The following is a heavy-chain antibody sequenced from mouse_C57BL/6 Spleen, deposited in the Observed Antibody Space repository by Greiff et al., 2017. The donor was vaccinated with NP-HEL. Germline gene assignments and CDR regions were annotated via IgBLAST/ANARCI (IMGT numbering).Heavy chain of an antibody. CDR1: GYTFTSYW. D-gene: IGHD1-1*01. CDR3: ARYYGSSYGYFDV. V-gene: IGHV1-50*01. CDR2: IDPSDSYT. J-gene: IGHJ1*03. Sequence: QVHVKQPGAELVKPGASVKLSCKASGYTFTSYWMQWVKQRPGQGLEWIGEIDPSDSYTNYNQKFKGKATLTVDTSSSTAYMQLSSLTSEDSAVYYCARYYGSSYGYFDVWGTGTTVTVSS.